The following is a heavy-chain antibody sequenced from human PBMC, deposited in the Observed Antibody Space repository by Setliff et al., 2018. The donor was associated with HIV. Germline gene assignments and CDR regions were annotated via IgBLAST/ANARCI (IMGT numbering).Heavy chain of an antibody. CDR3: AKGFSSGWLYYFDN. J-gene: IGHJ4*02. CDR1: GFIFDDYA. CDR2: ISWNSGSI. V-gene: IGHV3-9*01. D-gene: IGHD6-25*01. Sequence: PGGSLRLSCAASGFIFDDYAMHWVRQTPGKGLEWVSGISWNSGSIGYVDSVKGRFTTSRDNAKNSLYRQMNSLRAEDTALYYCAKGFSSGWLYYFDNWGQGTLVTVSS.